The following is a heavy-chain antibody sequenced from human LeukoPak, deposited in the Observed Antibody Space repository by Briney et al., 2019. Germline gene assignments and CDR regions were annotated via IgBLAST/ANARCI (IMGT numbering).Heavy chain of an antibody. V-gene: IGHV3-23*01. D-gene: IGHD6-19*01. J-gene: IGHJ4*02. CDR2: ISASGGKT. Sequence: PGGSLRLSCAASGFTFSSYAMSWGREAPGKGLGWVSAISASGGKTYYADSVKGRFTISRDNSKTTLYLQLNGLRAEDTAVYYCAEDRIAVDGTDRFEYLDYWGREPWSPSPQ. CDR3: AEDRIAVDGTDRFEYLDY. CDR1: GFTFSSYA.